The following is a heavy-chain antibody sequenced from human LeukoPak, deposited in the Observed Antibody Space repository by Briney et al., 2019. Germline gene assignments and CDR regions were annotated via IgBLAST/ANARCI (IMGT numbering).Heavy chain of an antibody. CDR3: AEGSGSLDY. CDR2: ISGGGGTT. Sequence: PGGSLRLSCAASGFTFSSYAMSWVRQAPGKGLEWVSVISGGGGTTYYADSVKGRFTISRDSSKNTVYLQMNSLRAEDTAVYYCAEGSGSLDYWGQGTLVTVSS. J-gene: IGHJ4*02. V-gene: IGHV3-23*01. CDR1: GFTFSSYA. D-gene: IGHD1-26*01.